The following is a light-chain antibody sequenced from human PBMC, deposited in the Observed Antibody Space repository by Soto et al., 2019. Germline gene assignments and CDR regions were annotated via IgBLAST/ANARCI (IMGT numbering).Light chain of an antibody. Sequence: QTVVTQEPSFSVSPGGTVTLTCGLSSGSVSTSYYPSWYQQTPGQAPRTLISSTNTRSSGVPDRFSGSILGNKAALTITGAQADDESDYYCVLYMGSGISGVFGTGTKLTVL. V-gene: IGLV8-61*01. CDR2: STN. CDR3: VLYMGSGISGV. CDR1: SGSVSTSYY. J-gene: IGLJ1*01.